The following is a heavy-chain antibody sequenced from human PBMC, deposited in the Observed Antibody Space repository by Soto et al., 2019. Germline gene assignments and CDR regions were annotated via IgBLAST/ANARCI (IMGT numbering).Heavy chain of an antibody. D-gene: IGHD5-18*01. CDR1: GFTFTSSA. CDR2: IVVGSGNT. V-gene: IGHV1-58*01. CDR3: AADGMDTDSYYFEY. Sequence: ASVKVSCKASGFTFTSSAVQLVRQARGQRLEWIGWIVVGSGNTNYAQKFQERVTITRDMSTSTAYMELSSLRSEDTAVYYCAADGMDTDSYYFEYWGQGTLVTVSS. J-gene: IGHJ4*02.